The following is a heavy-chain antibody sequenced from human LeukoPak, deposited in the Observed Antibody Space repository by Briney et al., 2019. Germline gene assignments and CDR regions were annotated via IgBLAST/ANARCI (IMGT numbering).Heavy chain of an antibody. V-gene: IGHV4-34*01. CDR3: AREGQQWLVRVGRGSYYYYYGMDV. CDR1: GGSFSGYY. Sequence: SETLSLTCAVYGGSFSGYYWSWIRQPPGKGLEWIGEINHSGSTNYNPSLKSRVTISVDTSKNQFSLKLSSVTAADTAVYYCAREGQQWLVRVGRGSYYYYYGMDVWGQGTTVTVSS. J-gene: IGHJ6*02. CDR2: INHSGST. D-gene: IGHD6-19*01.